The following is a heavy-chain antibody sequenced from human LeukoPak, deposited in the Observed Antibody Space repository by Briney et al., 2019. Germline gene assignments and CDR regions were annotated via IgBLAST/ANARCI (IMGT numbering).Heavy chain of an antibody. D-gene: IGHD4-17*01. V-gene: IGHV3-30*18. J-gene: IGHJ6*02. Sequence: PGRSLRLSCAASGFTFSSYGMHWVRQAPGKGLEWVAVISYDGSNKYYADSVKGRFTISRDNSKNTLYLQMNSLRAEDTAVYYCAKDLQDYGDYYYGMDVWGQGTTVTASS. CDR1: GFTFSSYG. CDR3: AKDLQDYGDYYYGMDV. CDR2: ISYDGSNK.